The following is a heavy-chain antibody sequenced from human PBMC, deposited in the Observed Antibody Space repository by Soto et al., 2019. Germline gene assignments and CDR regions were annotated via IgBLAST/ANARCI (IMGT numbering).Heavy chain of an antibody. D-gene: IGHD6-19*01. Sequence: PGGSLRLSCAASGFTFSSYSMNWVRQAPGKGLEWVSSISSSSSYIYYADSAKGRFTISRDNAKNSLYLQMNSLRAEDTAVYYCASAGGQWPFRYWGQGTLVTVSS. CDR2: ISSSSSYI. J-gene: IGHJ4*02. CDR1: GFTFSSYS. V-gene: IGHV3-21*01. CDR3: ASAGGQWPFRY.